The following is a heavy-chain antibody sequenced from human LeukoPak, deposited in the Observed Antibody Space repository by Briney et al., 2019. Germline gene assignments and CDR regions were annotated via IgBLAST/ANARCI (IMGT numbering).Heavy chain of an antibody. CDR3: ARDIAAPLAPYAFDI. J-gene: IGHJ3*02. V-gene: IGHV4-30-4*01. Sequence: SETLSLSCTVSGGSVSSGDYYWSWIRQPPGKGLEWIGYIYYNGNTYYNPSLKSRVTISVDTSKNQFSLKLSSVTAADTAVYYCARDIAAPLAPYAFDIWGQGTMVTVSS. CDR1: GGSVSSGDYY. CDR2: IYYNGNT. D-gene: IGHD6-13*01.